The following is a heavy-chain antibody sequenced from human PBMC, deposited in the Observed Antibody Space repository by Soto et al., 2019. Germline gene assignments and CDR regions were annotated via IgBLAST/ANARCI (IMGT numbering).Heavy chain of an antibody. V-gene: IGHV1-69*12. D-gene: IGHD4-4*01. CDR1: GGTFSTYP. CDR3: ARLRASNYEAYQH. Sequence: QVQLVQSGAEVKKPGSSVKVSCKASGGTFSTYPISWVRQAPGQGLEWMGGINPIFGTANYAQKLQGRVTITADESTTTAYMQLSSLRSDDTAVYYCARLRASNYEAYQHRGQGTLVTVSS. CDR2: INPIFGTA. J-gene: IGHJ1*01.